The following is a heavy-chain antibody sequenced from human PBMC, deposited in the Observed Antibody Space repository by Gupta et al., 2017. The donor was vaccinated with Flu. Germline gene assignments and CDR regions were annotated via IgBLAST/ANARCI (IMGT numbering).Heavy chain of an antibody. CDR3: AKSVDCSGGGCYSPADH. Sequence: PGKGLEWVSVIWYKGNYKYYANSLKGRFTISRDNSKDTAYLQIDGRRAEDTGLYYCAKSVDCSGGGCYSPADHWGQGTQVTVSS. CDR2: IWYKGNYK. D-gene: IGHD2-15*01. J-gene: IGHJ4*02. V-gene: IGHV3-33*03.